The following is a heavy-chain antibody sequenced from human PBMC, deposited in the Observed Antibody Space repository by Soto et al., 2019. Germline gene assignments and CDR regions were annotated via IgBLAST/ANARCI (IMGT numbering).Heavy chain of an antibody. V-gene: IGHV4-30-4*01. CDR2: IYYSGST. Sequence: SETLSLTCTVSGGSISSGDYYWSWIRQPPGKGLEWIGYIYYSGSTYYNPSLKSRVTISVDTSKNQFSLRLDSVAAADTAVYYCARDEAGNSNGYYYDYWGQGALVTVS. J-gene: IGHJ4*02. D-gene: IGHD3-22*01. CDR3: ARDEAGNSNGYYYDY. CDR1: GGSISSGDYY.